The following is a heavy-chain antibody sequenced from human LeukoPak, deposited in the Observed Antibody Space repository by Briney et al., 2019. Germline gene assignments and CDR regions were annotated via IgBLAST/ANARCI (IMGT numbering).Heavy chain of an antibody. CDR2: ISGSDGST. CDR1: GFTFNSYA. D-gene: IGHD3-3*01. Sequence: GGSLTLSCAVSGFTFNSYAMSWVRQAPGKGLEWVSVISGSDGSTKYADSVKGRFTISRDNSKNTLYLQMNSLRDEDTAVYYCAKRASGYYNDYWGQGTLVTVSS. CDR3: AKRASGYYNDY. J-gene: IGHJ4*02. V-gene: IGHV3-23*01.